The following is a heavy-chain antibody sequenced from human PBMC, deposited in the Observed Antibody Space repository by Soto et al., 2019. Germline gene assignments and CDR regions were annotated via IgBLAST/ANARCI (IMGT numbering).Heavy chain of an antibody. D-gene: IGHD3-10*01. Sequence: PSETLSLTCTVSGGSISSGGYYWSWIRQHPGKGLEWSGYIYYSGSTYYNPYLKSRVTKSVDTSKNQFSLKLSSVTAADTAVYYCARNYGSGSPFDYWGQGTLVTVS. CDR2: IYYSGST. V-gene: IGHV4-31*03. CDR1: GGSISSGGYY. J-gene: IGHJ4*02. CDR3: ARNYGSGSPFDY.